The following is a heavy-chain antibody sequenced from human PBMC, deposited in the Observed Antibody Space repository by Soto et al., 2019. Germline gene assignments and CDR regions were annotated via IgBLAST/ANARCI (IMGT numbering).Heavy chain of an antibody. CDR2: INHSGST. CDR3: ARGQFTMVRGVIGYNWFDP. J-gene: IGHJ5*02. CDR1: GGSFSGYY. V-gene: IGHV4-34*01. Sequence: SETLSLTCAVYGGSFSGYYWSWIRQPPGKGLEWIGEINHSGSTNYNPSLKSRVTISVDTSKNQFSLKLSSVTAADTAVYYCARGQFTMVRGVIGYNWFDPWGQGTLVT. D-gene: IGHD3-10*01.